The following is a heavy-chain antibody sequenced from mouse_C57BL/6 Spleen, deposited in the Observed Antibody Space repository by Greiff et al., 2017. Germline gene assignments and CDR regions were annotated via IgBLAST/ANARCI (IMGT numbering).Heavy chain of an antibody. D-gene: IGHD4-1*01. CDR1: GYAFTNYL. Sequence: QVQLQQSGAELVRPGTSVKVSCKASGYAFTNYLIEWVKQRPGQGLEWIGVINPGSGGTNYNEKFKGKATLTADKSSSTAYIQLSSLTSEDSAVYFCARGPDWDEYAMDYWGQGTSGTVSS. CDR3: ARGPDWDEYAMDY. V-gene: IGHV1-54*01. CDR2: INPGSGGT. J-gene: IGHJ4*01.